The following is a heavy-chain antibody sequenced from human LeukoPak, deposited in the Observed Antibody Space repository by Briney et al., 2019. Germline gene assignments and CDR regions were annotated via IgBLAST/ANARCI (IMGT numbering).Heavy chain of an antibody. CDR2: ISGNSGSI. J-gene: IGHJ5*02. Sequence: PGRSLRLSCAASGFTFDDYAMHWVRQAPGKGLEWVSGISGNSGSIGYADSVKGRFTISRDNAKNSLYVQINSLRAEYTDAYYDARDDGWFDPWGQGTLVTVSS. CDR3: ARDDGWFDP. V-gene: IGHV3-9*01. CDR1: GFTFDDYA.